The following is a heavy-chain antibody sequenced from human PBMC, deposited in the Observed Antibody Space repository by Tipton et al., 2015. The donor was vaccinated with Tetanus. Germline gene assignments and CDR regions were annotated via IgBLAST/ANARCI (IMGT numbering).Heavy chain of an antibody. V-gene: IGHV3-7*03. CDR1: GFTFSSYA. D-gene: IGHD3-10*01. Sequence: SLRLSCAASGFTFSSYAMRWVRQAPGKGLEWVANIKQDGSEKYYVDSVKGRFTISRDNAKNSLYLQMNSLRAEDTAVYYCAKGVAWGQGTLVTVSS. CDR2: IKQDGSEK. J-gene: IGHJ4*02. CDR3: AKGVA.